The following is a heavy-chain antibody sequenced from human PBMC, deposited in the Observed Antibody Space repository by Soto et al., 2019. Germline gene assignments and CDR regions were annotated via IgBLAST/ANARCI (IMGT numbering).Heavy chain of an antibody. J-gene: IGHJ5*02. Sequence: SETLSLTCTVSGGSVNSGSYYWSWIRQPPGKGLEWIGYIYYSGSTNYNPSLKSRVTISVDTSKNQFSLKLSSVTAADTAVYYCAKKLSHGDYDWFDPWGQGTLVTVSS. D-gene: IGHD4-17*01. V-gene: IGHV4-61*01. CDR1: GGSVNSGSYY. CDR2: IYYSGST. CDR3: AKKLSHGDYDWFDP.